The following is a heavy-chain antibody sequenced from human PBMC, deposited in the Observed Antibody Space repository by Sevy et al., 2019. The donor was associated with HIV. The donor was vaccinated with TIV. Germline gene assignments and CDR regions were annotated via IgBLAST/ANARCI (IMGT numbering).Heavy chain of an antibody. CDR2: IYHSGST. J-gene: IGHJ4*02. CDR3: ARDAPYSSGWYGDDY. V-gene: IGHV4-38-2*02. Sequence: SETLSLTCTVSGYSISSGYYWGWIRQPPGKGLEWIGSIYHSGSTYYNPSLKSRVTISVDTSKNQFSLKLSSVTAADTAVYYCARDAPYSSGWYGDDYWGQGTLVTVSS. CDR1: GYSISSGYY. D-gene: IGHD6-19*01.